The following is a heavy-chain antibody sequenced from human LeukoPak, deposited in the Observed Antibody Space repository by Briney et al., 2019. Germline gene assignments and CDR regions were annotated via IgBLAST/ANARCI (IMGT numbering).Heavy chain of an antibody. J-gene: IGHJ4*02. CDR3: ARSVVVTANLDY. CDR2: ISSNGGST. D-gene: IGHD2-21*02. Sequence: GGSLRLSCAASGFTFSSYAMHWVRQAPGKGLEYVSAISSNGGSTYYANSVKGRFTISRDNSKNTLYLQMGSLRAGDMAVYYCARSVVVTANLDYWGQGTLVTVSS. V-gene: IGHV3-64*01. CDR1: GFTFSSYA.